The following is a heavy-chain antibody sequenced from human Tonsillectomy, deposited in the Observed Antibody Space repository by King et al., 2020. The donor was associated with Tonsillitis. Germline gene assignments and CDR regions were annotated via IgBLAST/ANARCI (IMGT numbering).Heavy chain of an antibody. V-gene: IGHV3-23*01. J-gene: IGHJ4*02. CDR2: ISGSGGST. D-gene: IGHD2-2*01. Sequence: CTASGFTFSSYAMSWVRQAPWNGLEWVSAISGSGGSTYYADSVKGRFTISRDNSKNTLYLQMNSLRAYDTAVYYYAKSQDGVVPADIATWIDYWGQGTLVTVSS. CDR1: GFTFSSYA. CDR3: AKSQDGVVPADIATWIDY.